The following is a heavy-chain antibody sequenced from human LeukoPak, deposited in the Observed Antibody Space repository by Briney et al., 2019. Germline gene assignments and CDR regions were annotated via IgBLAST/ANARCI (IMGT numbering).Heavy chain of an antibody. J-gene: IGHJ4*02. V-gene: IGHV3-30*18. CDR1: GLTFSIYG. CDR2: ISYDGSNK. Sequence: GGSLRLSCAASGLTFSIYGMHWVRQAPGKGLEWVAVISYDGSNKYYADSVKGRFTISRDNSKNTLYLQMNSLRAEDTAVYYCAKVVAAGIDYWGQGTLVTVSS. CDR3: AKVVAAGIDY. D-gene: IGHD6-13*01.